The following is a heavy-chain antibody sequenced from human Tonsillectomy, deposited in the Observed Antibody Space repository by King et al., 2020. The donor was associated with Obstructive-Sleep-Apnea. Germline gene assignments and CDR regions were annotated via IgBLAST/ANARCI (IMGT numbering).Heavy chain of an antibody. Sequence: TLKESGPVLVKPTETLTLTCSVSGFSLSNTRMGVSWLRQPPGKALEWLAHIFSNDKKSFSSSLMSRLTISKDTSKSQVVLTMTNMDPVDTATYYCARIVTGTTWFDPWGQGTLVTVSS. CDR3: ARIVTGTTWFDP. CDR1: GFSLSNTRMG. D-gene: IGHD1-7*01. CDR2: IFSNDKK. J-gene: IGHJ5*02. V-gene: IGHV2-26*01.